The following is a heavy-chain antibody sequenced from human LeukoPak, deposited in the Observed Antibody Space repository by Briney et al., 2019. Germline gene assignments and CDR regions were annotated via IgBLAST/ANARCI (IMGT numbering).Heavy chain of an antibody. CDR3: ATSRSASTIGCYDYSAY. Sequence: PGRSLRLSCAASGFTFSSYAMQWVRQAPGKGLEWVAVISHDGSKKYYPDSVKGPFTISRDDSKNTLYLQMNSLRGEDTAVYYCATSRSASTIGCYDYSAYWGQRTPVTVSS. CDR1: GFTFSSYA. D-gene: IGHD6-19*01. CDR2: ISHDGSKK. J-gene: IGHJ4*02. V-gene: IGHV3-30*04.